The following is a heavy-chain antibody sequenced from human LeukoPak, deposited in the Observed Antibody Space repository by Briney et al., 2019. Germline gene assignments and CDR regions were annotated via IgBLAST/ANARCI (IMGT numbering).Heavy chain of an antibody. CDR1: GYTFTGYY. J-gene: IGHJ3*02. V-gene: IGHV1-2*02. CDR3: ARTDWTIVATISAFDI. CDR2: INPNSGGT. D-gene: IGHD5-12*01. Sequence: GASVKVSCKASGYTFTGYYMHWVRQAPGQGLEWMGWINPNSGGTNYAQKFQGRVTMTRDTSISTAYMELSGLRSDDTAVYYCARTDWTIVATISAFDIWGQGTMVTVSS.